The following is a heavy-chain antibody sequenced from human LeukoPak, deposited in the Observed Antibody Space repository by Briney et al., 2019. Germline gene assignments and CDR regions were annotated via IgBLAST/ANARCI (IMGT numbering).Heavy chain of an antibody. D-gene: IGHD2-2*01. V-gene: IGHV3-21*01. Sequence: GGSLRLSCAASGFTFSSYSMNWVRQAPGKGLEWVSSISSSSSYIYYADSVKGRFTISRDNAKNSLYLQMNSLRAEDTAVYYCARGIASRIVVVPAAIDYWGREPWSPSPQ. CDR1: GFTFSSYS. J-gene: IGHJ4*02. CDR3: ARGIASRIVVVPAAIDY. CDR2: ISSSSSYI.